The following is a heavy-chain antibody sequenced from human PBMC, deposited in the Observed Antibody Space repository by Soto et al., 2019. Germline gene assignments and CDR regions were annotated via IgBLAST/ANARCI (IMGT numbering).Heavy chain of an antibody. CDR1: GDSVSKYY. CDR2: IYTTRSS. D-gene: IGHD4-17*01. Sequence: QVQLQESGPGLVKPSETLSLTCTVSGDSVSKYYWNWIRQPAGKGLEWIGRIYTTRSSNYNPSLKSRVTMSVDTSKNQFSLKLNLSSVTAADTAVYYCARSPAFGDYANLDTWGQGTLVTVSS. V-gene: IGHV4-4*07. CDR3: ARSPAFGDYANLDT. J-gene: IGHJ5*02.